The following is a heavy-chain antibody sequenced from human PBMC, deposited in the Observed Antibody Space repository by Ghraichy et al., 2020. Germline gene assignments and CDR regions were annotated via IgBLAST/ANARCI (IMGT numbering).Heavy chain of an antibody. V-gene: IGHV3-21*01. J-gene: IGHJ6*02. Sequence: LSLTCAASGFSFSSYTMNWVRQAPGKGLEWVSAISSSGSFTYFADSVKGRFTISRDNAKNSLYLQMNSLRAEDTAIYYCARDSVAGYRGPYGMDVWGQGTTVTVSS. CDR1: GFSFSSYT. D-gene: IGHD6-19*01. CDR2: ISSSGSFT. CDR3: ARDSVAGYRGPYGMDV.